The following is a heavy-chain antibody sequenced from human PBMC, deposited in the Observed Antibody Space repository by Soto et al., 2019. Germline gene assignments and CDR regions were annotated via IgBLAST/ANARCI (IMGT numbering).Heavy chain of an antibody. CDR2: INPNSGGA. CDR1: GYTFTGHY. CDR3: AREAENYPYYGMDV. V-gene: IGHV1-2*02. Sequence: ASVKVSCKAAGYTFTGHYIHWVRKAPVLGLEWMGRINPNSGGANYAQKFQGRVTLTRDTSISTASMEVSRLRSDDTAVYFCAREAENYPYYGMDVWGQGTTVTVSS. J-gene: IGHJ6*02.